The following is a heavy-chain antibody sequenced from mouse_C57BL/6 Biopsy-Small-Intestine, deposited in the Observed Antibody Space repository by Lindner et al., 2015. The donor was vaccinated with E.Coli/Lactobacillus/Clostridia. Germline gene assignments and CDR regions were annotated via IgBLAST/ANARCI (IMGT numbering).Heavy chain of an antibody. Sequence: VQLAGGLELRLVKPGASVKLSCKASGYTFTEYTIHWVKQRSGQGLEWIGWFYPGSGSIKYNEKFKDKATLTADKSSSTVYMELSRLTSEDSAVYFCARHERDGNYFDYWGRRHHSHSLL. CDR1: GYTFTEYT. J-gene: IGHJ2*01. V-gene: IGHV1-62-2*01. CDR3: ARHERDGNYFDY. D-gene: IGHD2-1*01. CDR2: FYPGSGSI.